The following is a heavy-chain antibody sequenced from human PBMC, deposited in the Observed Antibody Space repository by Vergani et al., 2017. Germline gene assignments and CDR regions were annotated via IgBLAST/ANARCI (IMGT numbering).Heavy chain of an antibody. Sequence: QVQLQQWGAGLLKPSETLSLTCAVYGGSFSGYYWSWIRQPPGKGLEWIGEINHSGSTNYNPALKSRVTISVDTSKNRFSLKRSSVTAADTAVYYCARGPTKSIAAAGRGNYYYYGMDVWGQGTTVTVSS. CDR2: INHSGST. D-gene: IGHD6-13*01. V-gene: IGHV4-34*01. CDR3: ARGPTKSIAAAGRGNYYYYGMDV. J-gene: IGHJ6*02. CDR1: GGSFSGYY.